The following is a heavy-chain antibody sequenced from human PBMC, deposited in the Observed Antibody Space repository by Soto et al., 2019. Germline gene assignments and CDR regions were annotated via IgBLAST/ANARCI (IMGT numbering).Heavy chain of an antibody. Sequence: GGSLRLSCAASGFTFSGSAMHWVRQASGKGLEWVGRIRSKANSYATAYAASVKGRFTISRDDSKNTAYLQMNSLKTEDTAVYYCTSGYYDSSGYYPTFDYWGQGTLVTVSS. CDR2: IRSKANSYAT. CDR3: TSGYYDSSGYYPTFDY. J-gene: IGHJ4*02. D-gene: IGHD3-22*01. V-gene: IGHV3-73*01. CDR1: GFTFSGSA.